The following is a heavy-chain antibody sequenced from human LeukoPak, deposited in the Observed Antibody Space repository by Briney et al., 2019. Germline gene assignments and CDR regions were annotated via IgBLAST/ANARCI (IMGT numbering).Heavy chain of an antibody. V-gene: IGHV1-46*01. CDR1: GYTFTSYY. CDR3: ARDNYDYGDFDY. J-gene: IGHJ4*02. Sequence: ASVKVSCKASGYTFTSYYMHWVRQAPGQGLEWMGIINPSGGSTSYAQKFQGRVTMTRDASTSTVYMELSSLRSEDTAVYYCARDNYDYGDFDYWGQGTLVTVSS. D-gene: IGHD4-17*01. CDR2: INPSGGST.